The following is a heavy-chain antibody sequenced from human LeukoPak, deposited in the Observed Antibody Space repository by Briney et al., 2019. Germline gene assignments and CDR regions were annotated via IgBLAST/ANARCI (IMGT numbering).Heavy chain of an antibody. D-gene: IGHD1-26*01. CDR2: IYYSGST. CDR1: GGSISSYC. V-gene: IGHV4-59*01. Sequence: SETLSLTCTVSGGSISSYCWSWIRQPPGKGLEWIGYIYYSGSTNYNPSLKSRVTISVDTSKNQFSLKLSSVTAADTAVYYCARDPGVGATPAFDIWGQGTMVTVSS. J-gene: IGHJ3*02. CDR3: ARDPGVGATPAFDI.